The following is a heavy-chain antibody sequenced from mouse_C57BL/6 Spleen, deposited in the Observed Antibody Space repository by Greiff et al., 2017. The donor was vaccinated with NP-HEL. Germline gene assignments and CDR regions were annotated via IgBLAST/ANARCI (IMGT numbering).Heavy chain of an antibody. D-gene: IGHD4-1*01. Sequence: EVKLVESGGGLVKPGGSLKLSCAASGFTFSDYGMHWVRQAPEKGLEWVAYISSGSSTIYYADTVKGRFTISSDNAKNTLFLQMTSLRSEDTAMYYCAREGNWDLYYYAMDYWGQGTSVTVSS. J-gene: IGHJ4*01. CDR3: AREGNWDLYYYAMDY. V-gene: IGHV5-17*01. CDR2: ISSGSSTI. CDR1: GFTFSDYG.